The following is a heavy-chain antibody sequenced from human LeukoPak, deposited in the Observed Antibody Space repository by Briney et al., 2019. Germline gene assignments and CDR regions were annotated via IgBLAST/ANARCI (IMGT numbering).Heavy chain of an antibody. V-gene: IGHV3-30*18. CDR1: GFTFGRYA. D-gene: IGHD3-22*01. J-gene: IGHJ4*02. Sequence: GGSLRLSCTASGFTFGRYAMHWLRQAPGKGLEWVAVIAYDGSNKYSADSLKGQGRFTISRDNSKNTRLLEMTSLRPEDTAVYYCAKYAAAGAYDRHSEIDSWGQGTLVTVSS. CDR2: IAYDGSNK. CDR3: AKYAAAGAYDRHSEIDS.